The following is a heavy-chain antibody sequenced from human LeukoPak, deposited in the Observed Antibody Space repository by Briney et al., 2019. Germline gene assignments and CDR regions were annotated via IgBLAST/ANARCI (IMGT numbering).Heavy chain of an antibody. J-gene: IGHJ4*02. CDR1: GDSVSSNSAA. CDR3: ARGGYYDSSGNFDY. D-gene: IGHD3-22*01. CDR2: TYYRSKWYN. V-gene: IGHV6-1*01. Sequence: SQTLSLTCAISGDSVSSNSAAWNWIRRSPSRGLEWLGRTYYRSKWYNDYAVSVKNRITINPDTSKNQFSLQLNSVTPEDTAVYYCARGGYYDSSGNFDYWGQGTLVTVSS.